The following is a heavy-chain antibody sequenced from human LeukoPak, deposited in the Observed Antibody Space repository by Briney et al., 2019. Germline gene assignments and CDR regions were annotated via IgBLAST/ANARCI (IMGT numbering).Heavy chain of an antibody. CDR2: IYYSGST. CDR1: GGSISSHY. V-gene: IGHV4-59*11. J-gene: IGHJ3*02. Sequence: PSETLSLTCTVSGGSISSHYWSWIRQPPGKGLEWIGYIYYSGSTNYNPSLKSRVTISVDTSKNQFSLKLSSVTAADTAVYYCARAGYCSSTSCYLYAIDIWGQGTMVTVSS. D-gene: IGHD2-2*01. CDR3: ARAGYCSSTSCYLYAIDI.